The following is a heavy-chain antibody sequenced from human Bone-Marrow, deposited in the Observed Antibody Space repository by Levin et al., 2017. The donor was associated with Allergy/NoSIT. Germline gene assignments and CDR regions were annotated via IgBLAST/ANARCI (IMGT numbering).Heavy chain of an antibody. CDR3: AKETLGGYDYVWGSYRYTDY. J-gene: IGHJ4*02. D-gene: IGHD3-16*02. V-gene: IGHV3-7*01. Sequence: PGGSLRLSCAASGLSFSSYWMTWVRQAPGKGLEWVATIKHDGSERYYVDSVKGRFTISRDNAKNSLYLQMTSLRVEDTAVYYCAKETLGGYDYVWGSYRYTDYWGQGTLITV. CDR1: GLSFSSYW. CDR2: IKHDGSER.